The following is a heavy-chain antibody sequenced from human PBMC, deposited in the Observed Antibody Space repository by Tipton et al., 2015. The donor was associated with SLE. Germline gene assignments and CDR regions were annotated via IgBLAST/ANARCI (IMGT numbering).Heavy chain of an antibody. CDR1: GFIFSMHT. CDR3: ARDAYGDSTVLLDY. D-gene: IGHD4-17*01. Sequence: SLRLSCAASGFIFSMHTMTWVCQAPGKGLQWVSGITRDGVTTWSADSVKGRFTISRDNSKNTLYLQMNGLRAEDTAIYYCARDAYGDSTVLLDYWGQGTLVTVAS. V-gene: IGHV3-23*01. J-gene: IGHJ4*02. CDR2: ITRDGVTT.